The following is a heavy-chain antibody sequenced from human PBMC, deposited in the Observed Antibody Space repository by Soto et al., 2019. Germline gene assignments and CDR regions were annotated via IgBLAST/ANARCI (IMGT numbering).Heavy chain of an antibody. CDR2: MNPNSGNT. CDR1: GYTFTSYD. D-gene: IGHD2-15*01. V-gene: IGHV1-8*01. J-gene: IGHJ3*02. Sequence: SLKFSCKATGYTFTSYDINWVRQATGQGLERIGWMNPNSGNTGYAQKFQGRVTMTRNTSISTAYKELTSLRSEDTAVYYCASGIVVLVVAAEAFGIWGQGTMVTVSS. CDR3: ASGIVVLVVAAEAFGI.